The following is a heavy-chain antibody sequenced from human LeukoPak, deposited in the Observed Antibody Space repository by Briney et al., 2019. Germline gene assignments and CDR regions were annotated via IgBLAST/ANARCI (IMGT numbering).Heavy chain of an antibody. CDR1: GFTFYDYA. CDR3: AKGQYSGSYPFDY. V-gene: IGHV3-43*02. Sequence: QPGGSPRLSCAASGFTFYDYAMHWVRQAPGKGLEWVSLISGDGGSTYYADSVKGRFTISRGNSKNSLYLQMNSLRTEDTALYYCAKGQYSGSYPFDYWGQGTLVTVSS. D-gene: IGHD1-26*01. CDR2: ISGDGGST. J-gene: IGHJ4*02.